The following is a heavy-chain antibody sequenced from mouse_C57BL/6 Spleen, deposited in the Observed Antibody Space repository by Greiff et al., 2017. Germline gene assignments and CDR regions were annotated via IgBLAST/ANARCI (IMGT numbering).Heavy chain of an antibody. CDR3: ARQGDYGSSPFAY. J-gene: IGHJ3*01. D-gene: IGHD1-1*01. CDR2: ISNGGGST. Sequence: EVKLEESGGGLVQPGGSLKLSCAASGFTFSDYYMYWVRQTPEKRLEWVAYISNGGGSTYYPDTVKGRFTISRDNAKNTLYLQMSRLKSEDTAMYYCARQGDYGSSPFAYWGQGTLVTVSA. V-gene: IGHV5-12*01. CDR1: GFTFSDYY.